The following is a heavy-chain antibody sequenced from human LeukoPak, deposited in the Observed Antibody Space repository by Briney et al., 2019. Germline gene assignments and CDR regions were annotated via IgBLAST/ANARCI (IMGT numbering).Heavy chain of an antibody. V-gene: IGHV3-20*04. CDR1: GFDFDARG. J-gene: IGHJ4*02. D-gene: IGHD2-2*01. CDR3: ARAPITSPFYFDY. CDR2: INWSGGST. Sequence: PGGSLRLSCSASGFDFDARGMSWVRQVPGKGLEWVSGINWSGGSTAYADPMRGRITISRDNAKNSLYLQMDSLRAEDTALYYCARAPITSPFYFDYWGQGTLVTVSS.